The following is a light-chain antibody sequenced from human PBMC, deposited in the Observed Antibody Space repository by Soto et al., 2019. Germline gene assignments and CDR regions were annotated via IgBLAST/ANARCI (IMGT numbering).Light chain of an antibody. V-gene: IGLV1-40*01. CDR3: HSYDSSLSGYV. J-gene: IGLJ1*01. CDR2: GNN. Sequence: QSVLTQPPSVSGAPGQRVTISCTGSSSNIGAGYGVHWYQLLPGTAPKLLIHGNNNRPSGVPDRFSGSNSGTSASLAITGLQAEDEADYYCHSYDSSLSGYVFGSGTKLTVL. CDR1: SSNIGAGYG.